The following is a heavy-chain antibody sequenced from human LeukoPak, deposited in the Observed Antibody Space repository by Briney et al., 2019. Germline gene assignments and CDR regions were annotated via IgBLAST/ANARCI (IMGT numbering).Heavy chain of an antibody. CDR3: ARVRQQLVRVDFRARYFDY. CDR1: GGSISSGGYY. V-gene: IGHV4-30-2*01. Sequence: SQTLSLTCTVSGGSISSGGYYWSWIRQPPGKGLEWIGYIYHSGSTYYNPSLKSRVTISVDRSKNQFSLKLSSVTAADTAVYYCARVRQQLVRVDFRARYFDYWGQGTLVTVSS. J-gene: IGHJ4*02. D-gene: IGHD6-13*01. CDR2: IYHSGST.